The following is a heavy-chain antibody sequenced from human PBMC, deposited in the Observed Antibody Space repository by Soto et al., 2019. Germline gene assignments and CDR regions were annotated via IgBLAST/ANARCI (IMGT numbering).Heavy chain of an antibody. CDR3: ARGIRYSSGWDFDY. CDR2: IIPMFGTP. J-gene: IGHJ4*02. Sequence: QVQLVQSGAEVKKPGSSVRVSCKASGDTFISYAFSWVRQAPGQGLEWMGAIIPMFGTPNYAQKLQDRVTIAADRSTSTAYMDLRSLRSEDTAVYYCARGIRYSSGWDFDYWGQGTLVTVSS. CDR1: GDTFISYA. V-gene: IGHV1-69*06. D-gene: IGHD6-19*01.